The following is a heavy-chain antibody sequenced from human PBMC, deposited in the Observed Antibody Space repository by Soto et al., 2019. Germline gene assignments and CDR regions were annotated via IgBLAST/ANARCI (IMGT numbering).Heavy chain of an antibody. CDR3: ARGVGYCSGGSCYNYYYGMDV. CDR1: GGSIGTYY. J-gene: IGHJ6*02. V-gene: IGHV4-59*08. D-gene: IGHD2-15*01. CDR2: IYYRGNT. Sequence: PSETLSLTCTVSGGSIGTYYWSWIRQPPGKGLEWIGYIYYRGNTNYNPSLKSRVTISLDTPKNQFSLKLSSVTAADTAVYYCARGVGYCSGGSCYNYYYGMDVWSQGTTVTVSS.